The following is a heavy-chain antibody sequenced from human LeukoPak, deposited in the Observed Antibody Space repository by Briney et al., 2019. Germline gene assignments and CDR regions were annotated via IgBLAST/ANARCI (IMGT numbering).Heavy chain of an antibody. CDR2: ISGSGGST. CDR1: GFTFSSYA. D-gene: IGHD3-9*01. V-gene: IGHV3-23*01. J-gene: IGHJ4*02. Sequence: GGSLRLSCAASGFTFSSYAMSWVRQAPGKGLEWVSAISGSGGSTYYADSVKGRFTISRDNSKNTLYLQMNSLRAEDTAVYYCAKEYPYDILTGYYRSPIDYWGQGTLVTASS. CDR3: AKEYPYDILTGYYRSPIDY.